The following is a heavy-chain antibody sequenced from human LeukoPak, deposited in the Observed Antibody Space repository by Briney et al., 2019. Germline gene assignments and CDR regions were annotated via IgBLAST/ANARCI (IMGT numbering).Heavy chain of an antibody. Sequence: PSQTLSLTCAVSGGSISSGGYSWSWIRQPPGKGLEWIGYIYYSGSTYYNPSLKSRVTISVDTSKNQFSLKLSSVTAADTAVYYCAREGQGYYGSGSYFDPWGQGTLVTVSS. J-gene: IGHJ5*02. CDR1: GGSISSGGYS. CDR2: IYYSGST. V-gene: IGHV4-30-4*08. D-gene: IGHD3-10*01. CDR3: AREGQGYYGSGSYFDP.